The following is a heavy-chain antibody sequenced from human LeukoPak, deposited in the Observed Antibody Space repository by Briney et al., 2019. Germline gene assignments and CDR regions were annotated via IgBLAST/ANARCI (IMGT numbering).Heavy chain of an antibody. CDR3: ARPEYSSSWLIDY. CDR2: ISYDGSNK. J-gene: IGHJ4*02. V-gene: IGHV3-30*04. Sequence: GGSLRLSCAASGFTFSSYAMHWVRQAPGKGLEGVAVISYDGSNKYYADSVKGRFTISRDNSKNTLYLQMNSLRAEDTAVYYCARPEYSSSWLIDYWGQGTLVTVSS. D-gene: IGHD6-13*01. CDR1: GFTFSSYA.